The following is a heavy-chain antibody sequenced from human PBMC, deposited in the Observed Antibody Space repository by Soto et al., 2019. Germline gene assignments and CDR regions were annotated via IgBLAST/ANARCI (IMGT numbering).Heavy chain of an antibody. CDR3: ARGAPVLFDY. J-gene: IGHJ4*02. Sequence: QLQLQESGSGLVKPSQTLSLTCAVSGGSISSGGYSWSWIRQPPGKGLEWIGYIYHSGSTYYNPSLQSRLPISVDRSKTPFSLKLSSVPAADTAVYYCARGAPVLFDYWGQGTLVTVSS. CDR1: GGSISSGGYS. V-gene: IGHV4-30-2*01. CDR2: IYHSGST.